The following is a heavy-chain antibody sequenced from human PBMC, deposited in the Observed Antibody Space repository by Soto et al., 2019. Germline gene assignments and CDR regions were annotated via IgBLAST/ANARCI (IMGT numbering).Heavy chain of an antibody. CDR1: GGSISSYY. CDR2: ISYSGST. J-gene: IGHJ6*02. V-gene: IGHV4-59*01. CDR3: ARSGYNYWSAPRSGGYYYGMDV. Sequence: SETLSLTCTVSGGSISSYYWSWIRQPPGKGLAWIGYISYSGSTNYNPSPKSRVTISVDTSKNQFFLKLRSVTAADTAVYYCARSGYNYWSAPRSGGYYYGMDVWGQGTTVTVSS. D-gene: IGHD5-18*01.